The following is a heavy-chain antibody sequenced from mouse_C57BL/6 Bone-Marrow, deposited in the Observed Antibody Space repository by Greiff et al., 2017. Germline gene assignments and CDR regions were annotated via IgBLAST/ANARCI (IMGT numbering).Heavy chain of an antibody. CDR3: ARGVITTVDFDY. J-gene: IGHJ2*01. CDR1: GYAFTNYL. Sequence: VQLQQSGAELVRPGTSVKVSCKASGYAFTNYLIEWVKQRPGQGLEWIGVINPGSGGTNYNEKFKGKATLTADKSSSTAYMQLSSLTSEDSAVYFCARGVITTVDFDYWGQGTTLTVSS. V-gene: IGHV1-54*01. D-gene: IGHD1-1*01. CDR2: INPGSGGT.